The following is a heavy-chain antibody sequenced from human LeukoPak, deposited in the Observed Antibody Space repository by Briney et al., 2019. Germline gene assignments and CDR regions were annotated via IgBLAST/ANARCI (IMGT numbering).Heavy chain of an antibody. Sequence: SETLSLTCADYGGSFSGYYWSWIRQPPGKGLEWIGEINHSGSTNYNPSLKSRVTISVDTSKNQFSLKLSSVTAADTAVYYCARYYDSSGYYPYYFDYWGQGTLVTVSS. D-gene: IGHD3-22*01. CDR1: GGSFSGYY. CDR3: ARYYDSSGYYPYYFDY. J-gene: IGHJ4*02. CDR2: INHSGST. V-gene: IGHV4-34*01.